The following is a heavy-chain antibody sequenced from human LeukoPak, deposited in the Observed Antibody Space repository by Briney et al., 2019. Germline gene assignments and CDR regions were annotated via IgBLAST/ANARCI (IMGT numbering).Heavy chain of an antibody. CDR1: GASVSSSH. CDR2: LSYTGKT. Sequence: SETLSLTCLVSGASVSSSHWNWIRQPPGKGLEWIGCLSYTGKTDYNPSLTSRVTISLDTSKNQVSLKLKSLTAADTAVYYCSEGYFEPFDHWGQGISVTVSS. J-gene: IGHJ4*02. D-gene: IGHD5-24*01. V-gene: IGHV4-59*02. CDR3: SEGYFEPFDH.